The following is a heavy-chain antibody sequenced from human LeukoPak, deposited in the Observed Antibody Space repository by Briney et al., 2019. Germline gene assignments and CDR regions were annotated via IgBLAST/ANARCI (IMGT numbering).Heavy chain of an antibody. Sequence: ASVKVSCKASGYTFTSYAMHWVRQAPGQRLEWMGWINAGNGNTKYSQKFQGRVTITRDTSASTAYMELSSLRSEDTAVYYCARSYFVGGDAPSGELWYWGQGTLVTVSS. CDR1: GYTFTSYA. CDR2: INAGNGNT. CDR3: ARSYFVGGDAPSGELWY. D-gene: IGHD3-10*01. J-gene: IGHJ4*02. V-gene: IGHV1-3*01.